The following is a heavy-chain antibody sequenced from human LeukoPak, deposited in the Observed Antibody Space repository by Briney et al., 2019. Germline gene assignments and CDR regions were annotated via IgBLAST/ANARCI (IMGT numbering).Heavy chain of an antibody. Sequence: GRSLRLSCAASGFTFSSYWMHWVRQAPGKGLVWVSRINSDGSSTTYADSVKGRFTISRDNAKNTLYLQMNSLRAEDTAVYYCARAGDGYNLGIWGQGTLVTVSS. CDR2: INSDGSST. J-gene: IGHJ4*02. CDR3: ARAGDGYNLGI. D-gene: IGHD5-24*01. V-gene: IGHV3-74*01. CDR1: GFTFSSYW.